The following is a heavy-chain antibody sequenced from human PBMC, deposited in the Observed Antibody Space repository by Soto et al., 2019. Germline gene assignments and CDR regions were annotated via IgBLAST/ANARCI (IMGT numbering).Heavy chain of an antibody. J-gene: IGHJ1*01. D-gene: IGHD2-2*02. CDR1: GGSFSGYY. V-gene: IGHV4-34*01. Sequence: PSETLSLTCAVYGGSFSGYYWSWIRQPPGKGLEWIGEINHYGSTNYNPSLKSRVTISVDTSKNQFSLKLNSVTAADTAVYYCARGVYCSSTKCYTDYFQHCGKGTLVTVSS. CDR2: INHYGST. CDR3: ARGVYCSSTKCYTDYFQH.